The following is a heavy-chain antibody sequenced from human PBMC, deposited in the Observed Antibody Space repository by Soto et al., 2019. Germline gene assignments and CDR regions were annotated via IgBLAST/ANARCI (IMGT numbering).Heavy chain of an antibody. Sequence: GGSLRLSCAASGFTFSSYAMHWVRQAPGKGLEWVAVISYDGSNKYYADSVKGRFTISRDNSKNTLYLQMNSLRAEDTAVYYCARLMTTVTWSDAFDIWGQGTMVTVSS. J-gene: IGHJ3*02. CDR1: GFTFSSYA. CDR3: ARLMTTVTWSDAFDI. V-gene: IGHV3-30-3*01. D-gene: IGHD4-17*01. CDR2: ISYDGSNK.